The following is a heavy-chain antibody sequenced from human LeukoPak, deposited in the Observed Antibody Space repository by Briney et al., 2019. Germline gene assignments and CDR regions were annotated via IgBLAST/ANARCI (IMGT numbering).Heavy chain of an antibody. CDR2: IKQDGSEK. Sequence: GGSLRLSCAASGFTFSSYWMSWVRQAPGKGLEWGANIKQDGSEKYYVDSVKGGFTISRDNAKNSLYLQMSSLRAEDTAVYYCARESQDYYGSGSHNYYYYYGMDVWGQGTTVTVSS. CDR3: ARESQDYYGSGSHNYYYYYGMDV. V-gene: IGHV3-7*01. J-gene: IGHJ6*02. D-gene: IGHD3-10*01. CDR1: GFTFSSYW.